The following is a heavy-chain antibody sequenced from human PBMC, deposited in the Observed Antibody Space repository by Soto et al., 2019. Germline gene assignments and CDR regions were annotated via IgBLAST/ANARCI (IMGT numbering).Heavy chain of an antibody. V-gene: IGHV3-30*18. CDR1: GFTFSSFG. Sequence: QVQLVESGGGVVQPGRSLRLSCEASGFTFSSFGMHWVRQAPGKGLEWVAVVSSDGGLKYYADSVKGRFTISRDNSKNTLYLQMNSLGAEDTAIYYCVKEYDSSGYGAFFDYWGQGTLVTVSS. CDR3: VKEYDSSGYGAFFDY. J-gene: IGHJ4*02. CDR2: VSSDGGLK. D-gene: IGHD3-22*01.